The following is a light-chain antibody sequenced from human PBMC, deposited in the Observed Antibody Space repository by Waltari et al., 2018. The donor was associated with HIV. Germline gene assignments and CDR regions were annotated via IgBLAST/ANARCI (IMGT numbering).Light chain of an antibody. Sequence: QSVLTQPPSASGTPGQRVSISCSGSSSNIGSNCVYWYQQLPGTAPKLLMYRNDERPSGVPDRFSGSKSGTSASLAIIGLRSEDEADYYCAAWDDSLSAWVFGGGTKLTVL. CDR1: SSNIGSNC. V-gene: IGLV1-47*01. J-gene: IGLJ3*02. CDR2: RND. CDR3: AAWDDSLSAWV.